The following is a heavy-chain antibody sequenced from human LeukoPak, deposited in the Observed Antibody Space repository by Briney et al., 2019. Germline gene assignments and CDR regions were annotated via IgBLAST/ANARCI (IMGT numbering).Heavy chain of an antibody. CDR3: ARDNSSGWYFLDY. J-gene: IGHJ4*02. V-gene: IGHV4-59*01. CDR1: GGSISSYY. CDR2: IYYSGST. D-gene: IGHD6-19*01. Sequence: SETLSLTCTVSGGSISSYYWSWIRQPPGKGLEWIGYIYYSGSTNYNPSLKSRVTISVDTSKNQFSLMLSSVTAADTAVYYCARDNSSGWYFLDYWGQGTLVTVSS.